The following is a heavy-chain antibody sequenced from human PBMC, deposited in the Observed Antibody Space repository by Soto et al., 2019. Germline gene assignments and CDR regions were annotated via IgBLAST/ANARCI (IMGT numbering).Heavy chain of an antibody. CDR3: ARQLAHDYSNTFDY. CDR2: IYPGDSDT. Sequence: PGESLKISCKGSGYSFSSYWIGWVRQMPGKGLEWMGIIYPGDSDTRYSPSFQGQVTISADRSISTAYLQWSSLKASDTAMYYCARQLAHDYSNTFDYWGQGTLVTVSS. V-gene: IGHV5-51*01. D-gene: IGHD4-4*01. CDR1: GYSFSSYW. J-gene: IGHJ4*02.